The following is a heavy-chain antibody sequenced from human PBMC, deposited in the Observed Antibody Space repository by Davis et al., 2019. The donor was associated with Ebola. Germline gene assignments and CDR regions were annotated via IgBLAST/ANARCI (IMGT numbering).Heavy chain of an antibody. J-gene: IGHJ4*02. CDR1: GFTFSTFR. D-gene: IGHD2-2*01. Sequence: PGGSLRLSCAASGFTFSTFRMNWVRQAPGKGLEWVSSVSSGSTYIYYADSVKGRFTISRDDAKKSLYLQMNSLRAEDSAVYYCARELADESYCTSISCFLFDYWGQGTLVSVSS. V-gene: IGHV3-21*01. CDR2: VSSGSTYI. CDR3: ARELADESYCTSISCFLFDY.